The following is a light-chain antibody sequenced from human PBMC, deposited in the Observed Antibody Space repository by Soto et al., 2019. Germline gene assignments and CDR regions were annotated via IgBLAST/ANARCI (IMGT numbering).Light chain of an antibody. J-gene: IGKJ5*01. CDR1: QSGASTY. CDR3: KQYAGSPA. CDR2: GAS. V-gene: IGKV3-20*01. Sequence: EIVLTQSPGTLSLSPGERATLSCWASQSGASTYLGWYQQKPGQAPRLLIYGASSRATGIPDRFSGSGSGTDFTLTISRLEREDFALYYCKQYAGSPAFGQGTRLEIK.